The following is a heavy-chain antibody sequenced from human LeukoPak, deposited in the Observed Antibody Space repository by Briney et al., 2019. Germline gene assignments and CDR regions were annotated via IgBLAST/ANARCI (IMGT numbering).Heavy chain of an antibody. CDR2: MNPNSGNT. V-gene: IGHV1-8*01. Sequence: GASVKVSCKASGYTLTSYDINWVRQASGQGLEWMGWMNPNSGNTGYARRFQGRVTMTRSASISTAYMELSSLTSEETAVYYCAVDFVGTTNVFDYWGQGTLVTVSS. D-gene: IGHD1-26*01. CDR3: AVDFVGTTNVFDY. CDR1: GYTLTSYD. J-gene: IGHJ4*02.